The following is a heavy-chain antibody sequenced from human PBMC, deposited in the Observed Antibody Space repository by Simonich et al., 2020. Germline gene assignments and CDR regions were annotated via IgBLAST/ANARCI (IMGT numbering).Heavy chain of an antibody. J-gene: IGHJ4*02. V-gene: IGHV4-59*08. D-gene: IGHD5-12*01. CDR3: ARHDRWLQFYFDY. Sequence: QVQLQESGPGLVKPSETLSLTCPVPGGSISSYYWRWIRQPPGKGLGWIGYIYYSGSTNYNPSLKSRVTISVDTSKNQFSLKLSSVTAADTAVYYCARHDRWLQFYFDYWGQGTLVTVSS. CDR2: IYYSGST. CDR1: GGSISSYY.